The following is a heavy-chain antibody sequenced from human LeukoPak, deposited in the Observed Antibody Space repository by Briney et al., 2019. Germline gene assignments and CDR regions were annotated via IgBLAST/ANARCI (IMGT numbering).Heavy chain of an antibody. J-gene: IGHJ4*02. CDR3: ARDHYYDSSGYYYFDY. Sequence: TGGSLRLSCAASGFNVSSNYMSWVRQAPGKGLEWVSVIYSGDSTYYADSVKGRFTISRGNAENSLYLQMNSLRAEDTAVYYCARDHYYDSSGYYYFDYWGQGTLVTVSS. CDR2: IYSGDST. CDR1: GFNVSSNY. V-gene: IGHV3-53*01. D-gene: IGHD3-22*01.